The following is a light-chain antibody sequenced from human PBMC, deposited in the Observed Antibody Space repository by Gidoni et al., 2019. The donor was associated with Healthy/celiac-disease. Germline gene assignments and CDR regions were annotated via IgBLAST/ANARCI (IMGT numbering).Light chain of an antibody. Sequence: IQMTQSPSSLSASVGDRVTITCRASQSISSYLNWYQQKPGKAPKLLIYDASSLQSGVPSRFSGSGSGTDFTLTISSLQPEDFATYYCQQSYSTPRTLGQGTKLEIK. CDR1: QSISSY. CDR3: QQSYSTPRT. J-gene: IGKJ2*01. CDR2: DAS. V-gene: IGKV1-39*01.